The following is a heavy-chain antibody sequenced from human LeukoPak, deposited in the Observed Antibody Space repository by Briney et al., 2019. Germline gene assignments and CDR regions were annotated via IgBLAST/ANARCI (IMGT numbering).Heavy chain of an antibody. V-gene: IGHV4-59*08. CDR3: ARGSYGGGFDY. J-gene: IGHJ4*02. CDR1: GGSISNYY. CDR2: IYSSGGT. D-gene: IGHD5-18*01. Sequence: SETLSLTCTVSGGSISNYYWSWIRQSPGKGLEWIGYIYSSGGTNYKSSLKSRVTISVDTSKNQFSLKLTSVTAADTAVYYCARGSYGGGFDYWGQGTLVTVSS.